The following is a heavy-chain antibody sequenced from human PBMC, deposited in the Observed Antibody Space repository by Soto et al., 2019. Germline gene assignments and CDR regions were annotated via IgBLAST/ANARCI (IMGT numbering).Heavy chain of an antibody. CDR3: AKADGNTRMDV. Sequence: PGGSLRLSCAALGSTSRSYDMTWVRQAPGKGLEWASSISASGGNTYYADSVKGRFTISRDNSKNTLYLQMNSLRAEDTAVYYCAKADGNTRMDVWGQGTTVTVSS. J-gene: IGHJ6*02. CDR2: ISASGGNT. V-gene: IGHV3-23*01. CDR1: GSTSRSYD.